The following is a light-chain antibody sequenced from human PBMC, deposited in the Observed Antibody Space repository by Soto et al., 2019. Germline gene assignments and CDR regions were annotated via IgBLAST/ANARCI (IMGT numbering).Light chain of an antibody. V-gene: IGKV3-20*01. CDR3: QQYGTSPRT. CDR1: QTVTRSY. J-gene: IGKJ1*01. Sequence: EIVLTQSPGTMSLSPGERVTLSCRASQTVTRSYLAWYQQKPGQAPRLLIYGASIGATGIPDRFSGSGSGTDFTLAISRLGPEDFAVYYCQQYGTSPRTFGQGTKVDI. CDR2: GAS.